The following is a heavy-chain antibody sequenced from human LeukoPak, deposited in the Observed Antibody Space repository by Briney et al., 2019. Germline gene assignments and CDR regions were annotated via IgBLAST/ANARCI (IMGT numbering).Heavy chain of an antibody. D-gene: IGHD2-21*02. CDR2: ISSGGSTI. CDR3: VFSLVTDFDS. V-gene: IGHV3-48*02. Sequence: GGSLRLSCAASGFTFSSYSMNWVRQAPGQGLEWISYISSGGSTIYYADSVKGRFTISRDNAKNSLYLQMNSLRDEDTAVYYCVFSLVTDFDSWGQGTLVTVSS. CDR1: GFTFSSYS. J-gene: IGHJ4*02.